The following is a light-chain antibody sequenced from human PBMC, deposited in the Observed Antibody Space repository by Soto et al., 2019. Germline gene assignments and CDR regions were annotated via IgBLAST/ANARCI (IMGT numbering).Light chain of an antibody. V-gene: IGLV2-23*02. CDR1: SSDVGSYNL. Sequence: QSVLTQPASVSVSPGQSITSSCTGTSSDVGSYNLVSWYQQHPGKAPKLMIYEVSKRPSGVSNRFSGSKSGNTASLTISGLQAEDEADYYCCSYAGSSTYVFGTGTKVTVL. CDR2: EVS. CDR3: CSYAGSSTYV. J-gene: IGLJ1*01.